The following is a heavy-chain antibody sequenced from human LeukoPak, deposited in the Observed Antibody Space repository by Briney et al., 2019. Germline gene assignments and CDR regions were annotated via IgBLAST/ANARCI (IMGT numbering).Heavy chain of an antibody. J-gene: IGHJ4*02. Sequence: SETLSLTCAVYGGSFSGYYWSWIPQPPGKGLEGIGEINHSGSTNYNPSLTSRGTISVDTSKNQFSLKLSSVTAADTAVYYCARAKDLFLWSYYFDYWGQGTLVTVSS. CDR1: GGSFSGYY. D-gene: IGHD2/OR15-2a*01. V-gene: IGHV4-34*01. CDR3: ARAKDLFLWSYYFDY. CDR2: INHSGST.